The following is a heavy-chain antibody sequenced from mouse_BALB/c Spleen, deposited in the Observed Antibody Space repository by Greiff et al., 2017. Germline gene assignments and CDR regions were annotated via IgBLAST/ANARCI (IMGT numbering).Heavy chain of an antibody. CDR2: INPSTGYT. CDR3: ARSSYWYFDV. CDR1: GYTFTSYW. Sequence: QVQLKESGAELAKPGASVKMSCKASGYTFTSYWMHWVKQRPGQGLEWIGYINPSTGYTEYNQKFKDKATLTADKSSSTAYMQLSSLTSEDSAVYYCARSSYWYFDVWGAGTTVTVSS. J-gene: IGHJ1*01. D-gene: IGHD1-1*01. V-gene: IGHV1-7*01.